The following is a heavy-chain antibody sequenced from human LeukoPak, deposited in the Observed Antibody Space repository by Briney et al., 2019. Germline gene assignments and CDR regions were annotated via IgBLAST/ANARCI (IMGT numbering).Heavy chain of an antibody. D-gene: IGHD6-13*01. CDR2: ISGFNGNA. CDR3: ARDERSAAAGSAYYLDS. Sequence: ASVKVSCKASGYSFTNCGISWVRQAPGQGLEWMGWISGFNGNANFAPKLQDRVTLTTDASTSTAYTELRSLRSDDTAVYYCARDERSAAAGSAYYLDSWGQGTLVTVSS. V-gene: IGHV1-18*01. CDR1: GYSFTNCG. J-gene: IGHJ4*02.